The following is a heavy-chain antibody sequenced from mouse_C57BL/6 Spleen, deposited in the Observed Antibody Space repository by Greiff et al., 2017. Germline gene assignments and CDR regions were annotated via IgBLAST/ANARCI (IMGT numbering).Heavy chain of an antibody. CDR2: INPSNGGT. CDR1: GYTFTSYW. J-gene: IGHJ4*01. D-gene: IGHD2-4*01. Sequence: QVQLQQSGTELLKPGASVKLSCKASGYTFTSYWMHWVKQRPGQGLEWIGNINPSNGGTNYNEKFKSNATLTVDKSSSTAYMQLSSLTSEDSAVYYCAREFYDYDGPYYYAMDYWGQGTSVTVSS. CDR3: AREFYDYDGPYYYAMDY. V-gene: IGHV1-53*01.